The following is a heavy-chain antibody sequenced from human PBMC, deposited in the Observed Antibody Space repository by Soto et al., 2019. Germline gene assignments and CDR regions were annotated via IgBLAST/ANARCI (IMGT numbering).Heavy chain of an antibody. D-gene: IGHD2-15*01. CDR3: AAVVVAADYYYYGMDV. Sequence: QVQLVESGGGVVQPGRSLRLSCAASGFTFSSYGMHWVRQAPGKGLEWVAVISYDGSNKYYADSVKGRFTISRDNSKNTLYLQMNSLRAEDTAVYYCAAVVVAADYYYYGMDVWGQGTTVTVSS. CDR1: GFTFSSYG. CDR2: ISYDGSNK. V-gene: IGHV3-30*03. J-gene: IGHJ6*02.